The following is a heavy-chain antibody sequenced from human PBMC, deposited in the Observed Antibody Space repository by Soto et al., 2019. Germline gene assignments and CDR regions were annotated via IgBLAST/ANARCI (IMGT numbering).Heavy chain of an antibody. CDR3: ARDRRILTGYPDI. J-gene: IGHJ3*02. CDR2: ISYDGSNK. Sequence: QVQLVESGGGVVQPGRSLRLSCAASGFTFSSYAMHWVRQAPGKGLEWVAVISYDGSNKYYADSVKGRFTISRDNSKNTLYLQMNSLRAEDTAVYYCARDRRILTGYPDIWGQGTMVTVSS. CDR1: GFTFSSYA. D-gene: IGHD3-9*01. V-gene: IGHV3-30-3*01.